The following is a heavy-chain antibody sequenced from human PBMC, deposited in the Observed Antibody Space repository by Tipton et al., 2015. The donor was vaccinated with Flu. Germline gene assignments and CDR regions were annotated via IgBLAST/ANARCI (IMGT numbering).Heavy chain of an antibody. J-gene: IGHJ3*02. D-gene: IGHD5-12*01. CDR3: ATLGNSGTDGFDI. CDR2: IWYDGSDK. CDR1: GFSFSSYG. V-gene: IGHV3-33*03. Sequence: SLRLYCAASGFSFSSYGMHWVRQAPGKGLEWVAAIWYDGSDKYYADSVKGRFTISRDNAKNTLYLQWNSLTTEDTAVYYCATLGNSGTDGFDIWGQGTMVTISS.